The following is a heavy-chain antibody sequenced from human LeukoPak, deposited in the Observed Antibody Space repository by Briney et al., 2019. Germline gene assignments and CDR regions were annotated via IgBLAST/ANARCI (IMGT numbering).Heavy chain of an antibody. CDR3: AKERVKSGFDY. J-gene: IGHJ4*02. CDR1: GFTFSSYG. Sequence: GGPLRLSCAASGFTFSSYGMHWVRQAPDKGLEWVAVIWYDGSNKYYADSVKGRFTISRDSSKNTLYLQMNSLRAEDTAVYYCAKERVKSGFDYWGQGTLVTVSS. CDR2: IWYDGSNK. D-gene: IGHD3-3*01. V-gene: IGHV3-33*06.